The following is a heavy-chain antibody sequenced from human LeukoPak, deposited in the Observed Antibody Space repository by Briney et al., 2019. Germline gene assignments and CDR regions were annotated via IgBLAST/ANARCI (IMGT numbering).Heavy chain of an antibody. J-gene: IGHJ3*02. CDR3: ARHGGVVRGEGSDAFDI. Sequence: SETLSLTCTVSGGSISSYYWSWIRQPPGKGLEWIGYIYYSGSTNYNPSLQSRVTISLDTSKDQFSLKLTSVTAADTAVYYCARHGGVVRGEGSDAFDIWGQGTMVTVSS. D-gene: IGHD3-10*01. CDR2: IYYSGST. CDR1: GGSISSYY. V-gene: IGHV4-59*08.